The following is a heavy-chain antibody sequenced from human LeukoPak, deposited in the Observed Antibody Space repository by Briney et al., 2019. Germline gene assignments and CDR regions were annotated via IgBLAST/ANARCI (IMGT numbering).Heavy chain of an antibody. D-gene: IGHD4-17*01. CDR1: GGSISSSSYY. J-gene: IGHJ4*02. Sequence: SETLSLTCTVSGGSISSSSYYWGWIRQPPGKGLEWIGSIYYSGSTYYNPSLKSRVTISVDTSKNQFSLKLSSVTAADTAVYYCARRGYGDYLDYWGQGTLATVSS. CDR3: ARRGYGDYLDY. CDR2: IYYSGST. V-gene: IGHV4-39*01.